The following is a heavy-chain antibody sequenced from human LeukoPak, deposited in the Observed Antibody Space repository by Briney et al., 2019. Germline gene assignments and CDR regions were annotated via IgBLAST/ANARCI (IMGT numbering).Heavy chain of an antibody. D-gene: IGHD6-13*01. Sequence: GGSLRLSCAASGFTFSSYGVHWVRQAPGKGLEWVAVISYDGSNKYYADSVKGRFTISRDNSKNTLYLQMNSLRAEDTAVYYCARGHIADYYYGMDVWGQGTTVTVSS. CDR2: ISYDGSNK. J-gene: IGHJ6*02. CDR1: GFTFSSYG. CDR3: ARGHIADYYYGMDV. V-gene: IGHV3-30*03.